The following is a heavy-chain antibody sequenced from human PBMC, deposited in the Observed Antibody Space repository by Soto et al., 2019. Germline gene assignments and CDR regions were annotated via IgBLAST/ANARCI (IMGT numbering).Heavy chain of an antibody. D-gene: IGHD4-17*01. CDR2: IYYSGST. J-gene: IGHJ4*02. Sequence: QVQLQESGPGLVKPSQTLSLTCTVSGGSISSGGYYWSWIRQHPGKGLEWIGYIYYSGSTYYNPSLKSRVTISVDPSKNQFSLKLSSVAAADTAVYYCARSSPSTVTTFAYWGQGTLVTVSS. V-gene: IGHV4-31*03. CDR3: ARSSPSTVTTFAY. CDR1: GGSISSGGYY.